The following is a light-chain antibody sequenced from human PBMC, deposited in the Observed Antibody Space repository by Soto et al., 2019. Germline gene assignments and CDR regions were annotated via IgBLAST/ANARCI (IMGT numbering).Light chain of an antibody. CDR2: EVT. V-gene: IGLV2-8*01. CDR3: SSYAGSSNV. J-gene: IGLJ1*01. Sequence: QSALTQPPSASGSPGQSGAISCTGTSSDVGGYNYVSWYQQHPGKAPKLMIYEVTKRPSGVPDRFSGSKSGNTASLTVSGLQDEDEADYYCSSYAGSSNVFATGTKVTVL. CDR1: SSDVGGYNY.